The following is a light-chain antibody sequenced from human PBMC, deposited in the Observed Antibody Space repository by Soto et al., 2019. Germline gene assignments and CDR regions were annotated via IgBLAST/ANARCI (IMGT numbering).Light chain of an antibody. CDR1: SSDVGGYNS. Sequence: QSALTQPPSASGSPGQSVTISCTGTSSDVGGYNSVSWYQQHPGKAPKLMIYEVTERPSGVPDRFSGSKSGSTASLTVSGLQAEDEADYYCSSYAATNKLIFGGGTQLTVL. CDR3: SSYAATNKLI. V-gene: IGLV2-8*01. CDR2: EVT. J-gene: IGLJ2*01.